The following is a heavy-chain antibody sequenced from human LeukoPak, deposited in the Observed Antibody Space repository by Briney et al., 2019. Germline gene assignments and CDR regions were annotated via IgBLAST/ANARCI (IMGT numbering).Heavy chain of an antibody. Sequence: PSETLSLTCTVSGGSISSGSYYWSWIRQPAGKGLEWIGRTYTSGSTNYNPSLKSRVTISVDTSKNQFSLKLSSVTAADTAVYYCARESNVLRFLEWFQRAEAFDIWGQGTMVTVSS. CDR1: GGSISSGSYY. V-gene: IGHV4-61*02. D-gene: IGHD3-3*01. CDR2: TYTSGST. J-gene: IGHJ3*02. CDR3: ARESNVLRFLEWFQRAEAFDI.